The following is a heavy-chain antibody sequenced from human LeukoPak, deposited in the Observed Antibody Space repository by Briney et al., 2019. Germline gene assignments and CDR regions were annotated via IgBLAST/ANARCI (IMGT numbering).Heavy chain of an antibody. D-gene: IGHD6-13*01. J-gene: IGHJ4*02. CDR2: IRYDGSNK. CDR1: GFTFSSYG. CDR3: AKTPYSLDYFDY. V-gene: IGHV3-30*02. Sequence: GGSLRLSCAASGFTFSSYGMHWVRQAPGKGLEWVAFIRYDGSNKYCADSVKGRFTISRDNSKNTLYLQMNSLRAEDTAVYYCAKTPYSLDYFDYWGQGTLVTVSS.